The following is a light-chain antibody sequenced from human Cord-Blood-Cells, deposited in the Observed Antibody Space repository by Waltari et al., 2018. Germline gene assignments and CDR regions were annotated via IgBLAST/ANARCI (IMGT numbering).Light chain of an antibody. Sequence: DIPMTPLPSPLSASGAARVTITCRASQSISRYLNCYQQKPGKAPKLLTYAASRLQRGVPSRFCGSGSGTDFTLPISSLQPEYFATYYCQQSYSTPYTFGQWTKLEIK. CDR2: AAS. CDR1: QSISRY. J-gene: IGKJ2*01. V-gene: IGKV1-39*01. CDR3: QQSYSTPYT.